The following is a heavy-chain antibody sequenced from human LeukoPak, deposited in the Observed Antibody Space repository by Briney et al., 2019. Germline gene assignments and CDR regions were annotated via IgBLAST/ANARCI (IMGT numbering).Heavy chain of an antibody. V-gene: IGHV3-30*02. D-gene: IGHD2-2*01. Sequence: PGGSLRLSCAASGFTFSSYGMHWVRQAPGKGLEWVAVIWYDGSNKYYADSVKGRFTISRDNSKNTLYLQMNSLRAEDTAVYYCAKGGRYCSSTSCYEWFDPWGQGTLVTVSS. CDR2: IWYDGSNK. J-gene: IGHJ5*02. CDR3: AKGGRYCSSTSCYEWFDP. CDR1: GFTFSSYG.